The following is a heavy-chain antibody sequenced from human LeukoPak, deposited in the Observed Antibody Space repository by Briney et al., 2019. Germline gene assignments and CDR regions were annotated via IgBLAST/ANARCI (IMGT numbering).Heavy chain of an antibody. CDR1: GGSFSDYW. CDR3: ARDIFTRFDP. CDR2: VNHSGRT. V-gene: IGHV4-34*01. J-gene: IGHJ5*02. D-gene: IGHD3-9*01. Sequence: SETLSLTCAVYGGSFSDYWWTWIRQSPGKGLEWIGEVNHSGRTNYNPSLKSRVSIDRSKKQFSLKLSSVTAADTAVYYCARDIFTRFDPWGQGTLVTVSS.